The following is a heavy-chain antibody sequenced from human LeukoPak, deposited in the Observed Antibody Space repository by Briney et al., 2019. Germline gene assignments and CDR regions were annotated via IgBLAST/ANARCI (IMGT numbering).Heavy chain of an antibody. Sequence: GGSLRLSCAASGFTFSSYAMSWVRQAPGKGLEWVSAISGSGGSTYYADSVKGRFTISRDNSKNTLYLQMNSLRAEDTVVYYCAKGKDSNPYFDYWGQGTLVTVSS. CDR1: GFTFSSYA. V-gene: IGHV3-23*01. D-gene: IGHD4-11*01. CDR2: ISGSGGST. CDR3: AKGKDSNPYFDY. J-gene: IGHJ4*02.